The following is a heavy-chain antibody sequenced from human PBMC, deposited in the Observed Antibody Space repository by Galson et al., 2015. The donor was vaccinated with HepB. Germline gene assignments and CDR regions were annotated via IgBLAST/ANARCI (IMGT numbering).Heavy chain of an antibody. J-gene: IGHJ5*02. CDR3: ARGALVVAVGGTHNNWFDP. CDR1: GYTFSSFS. CDR2: ISPYKRNT. V-gene: IGHV1-18*01. D-gene: IGHD2-15*01. Sequence: SVKVSCKASGYTFSSFSITWVRQAPGQGLEWMGWISPYKRNTDYAQKLQGRVTMTTDTSTSTAYMELRSLRSDDTAVYFCARGALVVAVGGTHNNWFDPWGQGTLVTVSS.